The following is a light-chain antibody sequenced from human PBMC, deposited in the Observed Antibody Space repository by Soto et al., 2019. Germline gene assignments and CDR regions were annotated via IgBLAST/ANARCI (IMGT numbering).Light chain of an antibody. CDR1: KLGDKF. CDR3: QAWDTNTGV. Sequence: SYELTQPPSVSVSPGQTASISCSGVKLGDKFICWYQQKPGQSPILVIYENFKRPSGIPERFSASNSGTTATLTITGTQAMDEADYYCQAWDTNTGVFGTGTKLTVL. V-gene: IGLV3-1*01. J-gene: IGLJ1*01. CDR2: ENF.